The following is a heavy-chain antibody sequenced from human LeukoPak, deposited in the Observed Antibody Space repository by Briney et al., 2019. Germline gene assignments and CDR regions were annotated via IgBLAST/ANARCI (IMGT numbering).Heavy chain of an antibody. D-gene: IGHD3-22*01. CDR2: IYSSGST. CDR1: GGSISGYY. V-gene: IGHV4-4*07. CDR3: ARGSSGSLPFDY. Sequence: PSETLSLTCTVSGGSISGYYWSWIRLPAGKGLEWIGRIYSSGSTNYHPSLQSRVTMSVDTSKNQFSLKLSSVTAADTAMYYCARGSSGSLPFDYWGQGTLVTVSS. J-gene: IGHJ4*02.